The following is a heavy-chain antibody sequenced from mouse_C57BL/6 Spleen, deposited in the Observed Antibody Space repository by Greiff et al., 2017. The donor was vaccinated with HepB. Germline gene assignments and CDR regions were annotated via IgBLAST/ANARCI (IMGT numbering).Heavy chain of an antibody. CDR3: TRLADYGYFDY. J-gene: IGHJ2*01. CDR2: IDPETGGT. V-gene: IGHV1-15*01. D-gene: IGHD2-4*01. CDR1: GYTFTDYE. Sequence: QVQLQQSGAELVRPGASVTLSCKASGYTFTDYEMHWVKQTPVHGLEWIGAIDPETGGTAYNQKFKGKAILTADKSSSTAYMELRSLTSEDSAVYYCTRLADYGYFDYWGQGTTLTVSS.